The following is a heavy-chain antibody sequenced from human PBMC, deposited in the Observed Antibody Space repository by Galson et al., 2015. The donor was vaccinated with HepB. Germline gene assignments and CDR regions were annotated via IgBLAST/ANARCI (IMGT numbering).Heavy chain of an antibody. CDR3: ARPQGGTTDAFDI. CDR2: INPNSGGT. Sequence: SVKVSCKASGYTFTGYYMHWVRQAPGQGLEWMGRINPNSGGTNYAQKFQGRVTMTRDTSISTAYMELSRLRSDDTAVYYCARPQGGTTDAFDIWGQGTMVTVSS. CDR1: GYTFTGYY. J-gene: IGHJ3*02. D-gene: IGHD4-17*01. V-gene: IGHV1-2*06.